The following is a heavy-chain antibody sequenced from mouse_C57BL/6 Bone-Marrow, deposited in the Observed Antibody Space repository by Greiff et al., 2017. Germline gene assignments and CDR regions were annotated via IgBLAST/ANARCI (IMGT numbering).Heavy chain of an antibody. CDR1: GFTFSSYA. CDR3: ARHSSGPGFAY. CDR2: ISDGGSYT. J-gene: IGHJ3*01. Sequence: EVQVVESGGGLVKPGGSLKLSCAASGFTFSSYAMSWVRQTPEKRLEWVATISDGGSYTYYPDNVKGRFTISRDNAKNNLYLQMSHLKSEDTAMYYGARHSSGPGFAYGGQGTLVTVSA. D-gene: IGHD3-2*02. V-gene: IGHV5-4*01.